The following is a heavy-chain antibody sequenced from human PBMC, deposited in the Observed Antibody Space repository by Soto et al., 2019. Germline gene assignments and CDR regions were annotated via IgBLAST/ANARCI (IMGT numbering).Heavy chain of an antibody. CDR1: GFSFSNAW. V-gene: IGHV3-15*07. CDR3: AITREYYYYSMDV. CDR2: IKSKTDGGTT. J-gene: IGHJ6*02. Sequence: PGGSLRLSCAASGFSFSNAWMNWVRQAPGKGLEWVGRIKSKTDGGTTDYAAPVKGRFTISRDDSKTTLYLQMNSLKTEDTAVYYCAITREYYYYSMDVWGQGTTVTVS.